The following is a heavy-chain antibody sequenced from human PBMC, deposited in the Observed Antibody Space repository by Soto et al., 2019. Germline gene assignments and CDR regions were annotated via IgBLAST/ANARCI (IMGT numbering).Heavy chain of an antibody. CDR3: AREGSIAEAGNSPGAFDI. V-gene: IGHV1-69*13. J-gene: IGHJ3*02. CDR2: IIPIFGTA. CDR1: GGTFSSYA. Sequence: SVEVSCKASGGTFSSYAISWVRQAPGQGLEWMGGIIPIFGTANYAQKFQGRVTITADESTSTAYMELSSLRSEDTAVYYCAREGSIAEAGNSPGAFDIWGQGTMVTVSS. D-gene: IGHD6-13*01.